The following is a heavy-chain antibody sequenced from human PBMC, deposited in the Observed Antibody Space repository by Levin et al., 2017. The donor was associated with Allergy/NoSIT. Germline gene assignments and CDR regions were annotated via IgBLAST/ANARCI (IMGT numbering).Heavy chain of an antibody. V-gene: IGHV1-2*06. J-gene: IGHJ5*02. CDR3: ARETIAAPPYNWFDT. CDR1: GFTFTIYD. CDR2: LNPNTGGI. D-gene: IGHD6-13*01. Sequence: ASVKVSCKASGFTFTIYDIHWVRQAPGQGLEWVGRLNPNTGGIDSAQKFMGRVTMTRDTSTTTAFMELTRLRPDDTAIYFCARETIAAPPYNWFDTWGQGALVTVSS.